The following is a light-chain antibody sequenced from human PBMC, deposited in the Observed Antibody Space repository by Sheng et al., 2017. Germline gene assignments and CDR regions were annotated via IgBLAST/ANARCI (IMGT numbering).Light chain of an antibody. CDR2: KAS. CDR3: QQYNSYHT. V-gene: IGKV1-5*03. CDR1: QSISSW. J-gene: IGKJ2*01. Sequence: DIQMTQSPSTLSASVGDRVTITCRASQSISSWLAWYQQKPGKAPKLLIYKASSLESGVPSRFSGSGSGTEFTLTISSLQPDDFATYYCQQYNSYHTFGQGPSWRSN.